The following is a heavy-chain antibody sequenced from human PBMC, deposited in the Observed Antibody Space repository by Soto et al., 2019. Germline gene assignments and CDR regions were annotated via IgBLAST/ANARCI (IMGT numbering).Heavy chain of an antibody. CDR2: ISAYNGNT. CDR1: GYTFTSYG. D-gene: IGHD6-13*01. Sequence: ASVKVSCKASGYTFTSYGISWVRQAPGQGLEWMGWISAYNGNTNYAQKLQGRVTMTTDTSTSTAYKELRSLRSDDTAVYYCAFSSPAAGNFDYWGQGTLVTVSS. CDR3: AFSSPAAGNFDY. V-gene: IGHV1-18*01. J-gene: IGHJ4*02.